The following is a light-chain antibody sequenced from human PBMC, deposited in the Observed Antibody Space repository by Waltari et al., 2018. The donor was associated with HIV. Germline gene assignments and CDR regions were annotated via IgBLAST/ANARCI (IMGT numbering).Light chain of an antibody. CDR3: SAYAGSNNLVL. J-gene: IGLJ2*01. V-gene: IGLV2-8*01. CDR1: SSDVGGYNY. Sequence: QSALTQPPSASGSLGQSVTISCTGTSSDVGGYNYVSWYQQYPGEAPKLIIYDVKKRPSGVPDRVSGSKSGNTASLTVSGLQGEDEAQYYCSAYAGSNNLVLFGGGTKLTVL. CDR2: DVK.